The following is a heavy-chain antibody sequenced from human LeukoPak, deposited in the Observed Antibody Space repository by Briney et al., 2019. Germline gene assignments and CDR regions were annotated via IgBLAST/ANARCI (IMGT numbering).Heavy chain of an antibody. D-gene: IGHD3-10*01. Sequence: SETLSLTCAVSGGSISSSNWWSWVRQPAGKGLEWIGRIWTDGGTSYKPSLKSRVTISVDTSKNQFSLRLSSVTAADTAVYYCARLWFGEYYYYGMDVWGQGTTVTVSS. J-gene: IGHJ6*02. CDR3: ARLWFGEYYYYGMDV. V-gene: IGHV4-61*02. CDR2: IWTDGGT. CDR1: GGSISSSNW.